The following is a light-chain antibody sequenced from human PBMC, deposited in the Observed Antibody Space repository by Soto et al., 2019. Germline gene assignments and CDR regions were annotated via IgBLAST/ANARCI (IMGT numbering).Light chain of an antibody. Sequence: EIVMTQSPATLSVSPGERITLSCRASQSVSSNLAWYQQKPGQAPRLLIYGASTRATGIPARFSGRGSGTEFTLTISSLQSEDLAVYYCQQYYSWPRTLGQGTKVDIK. CDR1: QSVSSN. CDR2: GAS. V-gene: IGKV3-15*01. J-gene: IGKJ1*01. CDR3: QQYYSWPRT.